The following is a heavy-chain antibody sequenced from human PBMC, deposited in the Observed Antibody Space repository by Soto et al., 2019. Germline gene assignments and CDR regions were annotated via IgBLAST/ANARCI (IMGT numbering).Heavy chain of an antibody. Sequence: QVQLQESGPGLVKPSQTLSLTCTVSGGSISSGGYYWSWIRQHPGKGLEWIGYIYYSGSTYYNPSLKSRVTISGDTSKNQSSLKLSSVTAADTAVYYCARTSYDSSGTAADPWGQGTLVTVSS. CDR3: ARTSYDSSGTAADP. J-gene: IGHJ5*02. V-gene: IGHV4-31*03. CDR2: IYYSGST. CDR1: GGSISSGGYY. D-gene: IGHD3-22*01.